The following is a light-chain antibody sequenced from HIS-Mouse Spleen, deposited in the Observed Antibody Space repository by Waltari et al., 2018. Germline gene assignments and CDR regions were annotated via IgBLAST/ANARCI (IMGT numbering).Light chain of an antibody. CDR1: QSISSW. CDR2: KAS. CDR3: QQYNSYLT. Sequence: DIQRTQSPSTLSASVGGRVTITCRASQSISSWLAWYQQKPGKAPKLLIYKASSLESGVPSRFSGSGSGTEFTLTISSLQPDDFATYYCQQYNSYLTFGGGTKVEIK. V-gene: IGKV1-5*03. J-gene: IGKJ4*01.